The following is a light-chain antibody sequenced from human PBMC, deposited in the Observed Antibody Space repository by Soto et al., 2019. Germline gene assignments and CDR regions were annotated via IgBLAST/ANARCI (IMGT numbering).Light chain of an antibody. CDR3: QQYYSTPT. J-gene: IGKJ4*01. Sequence: DMVMTQTPDSLAVSMNEMATINCKSSQSVLYSSNNKNYLAWYQQKPGQPPKLLIYWASTRESGVPDRFSGSGSGTDFTLTISSLQAEDVAVYYCQQYYSTPTFGG. V-gene: IGKV4-1*01. CDR2: WAS. CDR1: QSVLYSSNNKNY.